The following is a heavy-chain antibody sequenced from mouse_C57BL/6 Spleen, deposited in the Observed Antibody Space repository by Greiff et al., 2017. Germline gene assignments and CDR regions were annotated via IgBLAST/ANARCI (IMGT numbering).Heavy chain of an antibody. D-gene: IGHD1-1*01. CDR1: GYTFTSYW. J-gene: IGHJ4*01. CDR2: IDPSDSYT. Sequence: QVQLQQPGAELVKPWASVKLSCKASGYTFTSYWMQWVKQRPGQGLEWIGEIDPSDSYTNYNQKFKGKATLTVDTSSSTAYMQLSSLTSEDSAVYYCARIYYGTPLAMDYWGQGTSVTVSS. CDR3: ARIYYGTPLAMDY. V-gene: IGHV1-50*01.